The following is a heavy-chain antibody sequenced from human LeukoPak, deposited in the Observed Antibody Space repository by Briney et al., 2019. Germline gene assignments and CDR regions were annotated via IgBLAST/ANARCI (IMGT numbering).Heavy chain of an antibody. V-gene: IGHV1-46*01. CDR1: GYTFTSYY. CDR2: INPSGGST. Sequence: RASVKVSRKASGYTFTSYYMHWVRQAPGQGLEWMGIINPSGGSTSYAQKFQGRVTMTRDTSTSTVYMELSSLRSEDTAVYYCARERTYAYDSPGKDYWGQGTLVTVSS. D-gene: IGHD3-16*01. CDR3: ARERTYAYDSPGKDY. J-gene: IGHJ4*02.